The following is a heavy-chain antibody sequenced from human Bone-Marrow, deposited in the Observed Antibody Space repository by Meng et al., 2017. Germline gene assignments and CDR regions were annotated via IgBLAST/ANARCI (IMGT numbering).Heavy chain of an antibody. J-gene: IGHJ6*04. V-gene: IGHV2-70*01. CDR1: GFSLSTSGMC. CDR3: ARIEVDYYDSSGYHGPYYYYYGMDV. Sequence: SGPTLVKPPQTLTLTCTFSGFSLSTSGMCVSWIRQPPGKALEWLALIDWDDDKYYSTSLKTRLTISKDTSKNQVVLTMTNMDPVDTATYYCARIEVDYYDSSGYHGPYYYYYGMDVWGKG. D-gene: IGHD3-22*01. CDR2: IDWDDDK.